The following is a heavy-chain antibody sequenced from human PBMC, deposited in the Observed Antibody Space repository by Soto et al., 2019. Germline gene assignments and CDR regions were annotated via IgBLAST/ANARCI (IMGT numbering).Heavy chain of an antibody. CDR2: IIPIFSTT. Sequence: QVHLVQSGAEVKKPGSSVKVSCKASGGSFSNHAINWVRQAPGQGLEWMGRIIPIFSTTNYAQKFQGRVTFTADESTVTAYMELSSLKHDDTAKYYCARDVAAVGTFREDVFDIWGQGTMVTVSS. J-gene: IGHJ3*02. D-gene: IGHD6-13*01. V-gene: IGHV1-69*12. CDR1: GGSFSNHA. CDR3: ARDVAAVGTFREDVFDI.